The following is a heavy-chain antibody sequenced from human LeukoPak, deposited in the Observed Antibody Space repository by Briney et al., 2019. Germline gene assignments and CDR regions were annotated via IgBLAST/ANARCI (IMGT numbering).Heavy chain of an antibody. CDR2: IYPSDSDT. CDR3: ARTIAAAGQGVHY. D-gene: IGHD6-13*01. CDR1: GYSFTSYW. J-gene: IGHJ4*02. V-gene: IGHV5-51*01. Sequence: GESLKISCKGSGYSFTSYWIGWVRQMPGKGLEWMGIIYPSDSDTRYSPSFQGQVTISADKSISTAYLQWSSLKASDTAMYYCARTIAAAGQGVHYWGQGTLVTVSS.